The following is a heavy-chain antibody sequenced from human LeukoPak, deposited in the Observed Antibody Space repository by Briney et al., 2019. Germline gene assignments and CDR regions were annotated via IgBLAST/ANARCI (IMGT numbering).Heavy chain of an antibody. V-gene: IGHV3-74*03. CDR1: GYTFSNYF. CDR3: ARRVDATRWFDP. D-gene: IGHD2-15*01. CDR2: INSDGTTT. J-gene: IGHJ5*02. Sequence: SCKASGYTFSNYFMHWVRQAPGKGLVWVSRINSDGTTTMYADSVKGRFTISRDNAKNTLYLQMNSLRDEDTAVYYCARRVDATRWFDPWGQGTLVAVSS.